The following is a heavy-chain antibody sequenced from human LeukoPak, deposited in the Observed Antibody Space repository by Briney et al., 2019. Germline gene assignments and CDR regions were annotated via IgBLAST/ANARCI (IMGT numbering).Heavy chain of an antibody. D-gene: IGHD3-16*01. V-gene: IGHV4-31*03. Sequence: SQTLSLTCTVSGGSISSGGYYWSWIRQHPGKGLEWIGYIYYSGSTYYNPSLKSRVTISVDTSKNRFSLKLSSVTAADTAVYYCARVRGTYGHFDYWGQGTLVTVSS. CDR1: GGSISSGGYY. CDR2: IYYSGST. CDR3: ARVRGTYGHFDY. J-gene: IGHJ4*02.